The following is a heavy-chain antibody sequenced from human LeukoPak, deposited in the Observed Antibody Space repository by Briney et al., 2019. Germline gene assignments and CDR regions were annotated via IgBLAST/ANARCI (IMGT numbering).Heavy chain of an antibody. Sequence: GGSLRLSCAASGFTFSIYGMHGVRQAPGKGLEWVAVISYDGSNKYYADSVKGRFTISRDNSKNTLYLQMNSLRAEDTAVYYCASLVVTAIRDYYYGMDVWGQGTTVTVSS. CDR2: ISYDGSNK. CDR1: GFTFSIYG. V-gene: IGHV3-30*03. CDR3: ASLVVTAIRDYYYGMDV. J-gene: IGHJ6*02. D-gene: IGHD2-21*02.